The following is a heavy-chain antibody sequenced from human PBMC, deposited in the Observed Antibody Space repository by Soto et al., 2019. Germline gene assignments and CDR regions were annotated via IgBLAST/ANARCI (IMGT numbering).Heavy chain of an antibody. CDR3: AKNPGYYYDSTGYHFDY. Sequence: GGSLRLSCAASGFTFSTYSMNWVRQAPGKGLEWVSSISSSSSTIYYADSVKGRFTISRDNSKNTLYLQMNSLRAEDTAVYYCAKNPGYYYDSTGYHFDYWGQGTLVTVSS. V-gene: IGHV3-48*01. CDR1: GFTFSTYS. D-gene: IGHD3-22*01. CDR2: ISSSSSTI. J-gene: IGHJ4*02.